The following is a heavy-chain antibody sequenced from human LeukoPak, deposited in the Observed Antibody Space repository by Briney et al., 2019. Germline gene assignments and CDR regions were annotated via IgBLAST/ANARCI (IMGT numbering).Heavy chain of an antibody. J-gene: IGHJ4*02. CDR1: RYSFTNYW. V-gene: IGHV5-51*01. CDR3: ARQGIYCSGGSCYSDY. CDR2: IYPGDSNT. D-gene: IGHD2-15*01. Sequence: GESLKISCKGSRYSFTNYWIGWVRQMPEKGLEWMGVIYPGDSNTRYSPSFQGQVTISADKSISTAYLQWSSLKASDTAMYYCARQGIYCSGGSCYSDYWGQGTLVTVSS.